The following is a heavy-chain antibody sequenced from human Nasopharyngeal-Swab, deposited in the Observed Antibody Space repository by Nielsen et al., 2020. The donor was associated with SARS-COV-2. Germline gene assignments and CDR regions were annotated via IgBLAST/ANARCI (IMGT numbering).Heavy chain of an antibody. CDR2: IGTAGDT. V-gene: IGHV3-13*04. CDR3: AREGLEQRVFDY. D-gene: IGHD1/OR15-1a*01. J-gene: IGHJ4*02. CDR1: GFTFSSYD. Sequence: GESLKISCAASGFTFSSYDMHWVRQATGKGLKWVSAIGTAGDTYYPGSVKGRFTISRENAKNSLYLQMNSLRAGDTAVYYCAREGLEQRVFDYWGQGTLVTVSS.